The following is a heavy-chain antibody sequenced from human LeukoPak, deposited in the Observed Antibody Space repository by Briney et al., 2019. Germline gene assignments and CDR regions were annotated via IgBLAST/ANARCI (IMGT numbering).Heavy chain of an antibody. D-gene: IGHD3-3*01. CDR1: EFTFSDYY. V-gene: IGHV3-11*01. Sequence: GGSLRLSCAASEFTFSDYYMSWIRQAPGKGLDGFSYISISGSTIYYAHSVKGRITISRDNAKKSLSLQMNSLRAEDTAVYYCARVGRFLEWKHGRHYYYYYMDVWGKGTTVTVSS. CDR3: ARVGRFLEWKHGRHYYYYYMDV. CDR2: ISISGSTI. J-gene: IGHJ6*03.